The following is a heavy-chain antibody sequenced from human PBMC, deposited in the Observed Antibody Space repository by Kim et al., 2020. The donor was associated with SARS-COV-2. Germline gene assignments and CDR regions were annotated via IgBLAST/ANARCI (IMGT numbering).Heavy chain of an antibody. V-gene: IGHV4-4*07. D-gene: IGHD3-3*01. J-gene: IGHJ4*02. Sequence: TKYIPTLKRRVTLSEDTSKNQFSLKLGSVAAADTAVYYCARDGVWFSFDYWGQGTLVTVSS. CDR2: T. CDR3: ARDGVWFSFDY.